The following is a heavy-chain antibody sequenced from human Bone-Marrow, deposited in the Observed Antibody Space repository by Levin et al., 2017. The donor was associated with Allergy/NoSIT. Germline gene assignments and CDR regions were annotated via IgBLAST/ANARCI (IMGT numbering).Heavy chain of an antibody. V-gene: IGHV3-33*06. CDR2: IWYDGSDK. D-gene: IGHD6-19*01. Sequence: GGSLRLSCAASGFTFSSYGMHWVRQAPGKGLEWVAVIWYDGSDKYYVDSVKGRFTISRDNSKKTLYLQLNSLRAEDTAVYYCAKAVAGTGTPHLWGQGTLVTVSS. CDR3: AKAVAGTGTPHL. J-gene: IGHJ4*02. CDR1: GFTFSSYG.